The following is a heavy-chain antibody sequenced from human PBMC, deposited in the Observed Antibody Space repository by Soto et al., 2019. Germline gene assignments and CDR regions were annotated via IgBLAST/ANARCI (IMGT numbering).Heavy chain of an antibody. CDR2: IYSGHTT. J-gene: IGHJ4*02. D-gene: IGHD3-3*01. CDR3: VRGPSDHKLRLVEWPYGDY. Sequence: EVQLVESGGGLIQPGGSLRLSCVASGFIVSSNQMSWVRQAPGKGLEWVSVIYSGHTTYYAHSVEGRFTISRDDSKNTLYLQMNSLRVEDTAVYYCVRGPSDHKLRLVEWPYGDYWGQGALVTVSS. CDR1: GFIVSSNQ. V-gene: IGHV3-53*01.